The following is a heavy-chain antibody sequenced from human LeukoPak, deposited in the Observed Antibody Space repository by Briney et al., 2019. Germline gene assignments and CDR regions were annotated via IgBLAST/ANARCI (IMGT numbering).Heavy chain of an antibody. V-gene: IGHV4-30-2*01. CDR2: IYHGGSA. CDR3: ARYFSAGQFQGRDP. CDR1: GDSITSGGYS. Sequence: SQTLSLTCAVSGDSITSGGYSWTWIRQRPGEGLEWIGYIYHGGSAYFNPSLKSRVHISVDRSQNPFSLIQNSVTAADTAVYYCARYFSAGQFQGRDPWGQGTLVTVSS. J-gene: IGHJ5*02. D-gene: IGHD2-15*01.